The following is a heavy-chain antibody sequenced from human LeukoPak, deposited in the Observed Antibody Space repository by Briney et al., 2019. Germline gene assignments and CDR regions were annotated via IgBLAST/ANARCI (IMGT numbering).Heavy chain of an antibody. V-gene: IGHV3-48*03. D-gene: IGHD3-22*01. Sequence: GGALRLSCAASGFTFSTYEMNWVRQAPGKGLEWVSYIHNSGSTIYYADSVKGRFTISRENVKNSLYLKMNSLRAEATAVYYCARDDYDSSTPYYFDYWGQGILVTVSS. CDR1: GFTFSTYE. CDR2: IHNSGSTI. J-gene: IGHJ4*02. CDR3: ARDDYDSSTPYYFDY.